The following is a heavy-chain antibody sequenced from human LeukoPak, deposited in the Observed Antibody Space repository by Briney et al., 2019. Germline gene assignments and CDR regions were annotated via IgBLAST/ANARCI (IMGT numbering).Heavy chain of an antibody. D-gene: IGHD5-12*01. Sequence: GVSLRLSCAASGFTFDDYAMHWVRQAPGKGLEWVSGISWNSGSIGYADSVKGRFTISRDNAKNSLYLQMNSLRAEDTAVYYCARWRLGIVATIFGNPDNYFDYWGQGTLVTVSS. CDR2: ISWNSGSI. CDR3: ARWRLGIVATIFGNPDNYFDY. V-gene: IGHV3-9*01. J-gene: IGHJ4*02. CDR1: GFTFDDYA.